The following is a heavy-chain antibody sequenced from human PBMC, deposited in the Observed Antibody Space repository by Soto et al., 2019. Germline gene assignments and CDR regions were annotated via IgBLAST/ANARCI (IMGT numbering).Heavy chain of an antibody. CDR2: IYYSGST. D-gene: IGHD3-3*01. Sequence: TSETPSPTRTFPGWSINSLYLSWVPAPPGEGLEGVVYIYYSGSTNYNPSLKSRVTISVDTSKNQFSLKLSSVTAADTAVYYCARVASLRFLEWSPIYYYYYYMDVWGKGTTVTVSS. CDR1: GWSINSLY. CDR3: ARVASLRFLEWSPIYYYYYYMDV. J-gene: IGHJ6*03. V-gene: IGHV4-59*01.